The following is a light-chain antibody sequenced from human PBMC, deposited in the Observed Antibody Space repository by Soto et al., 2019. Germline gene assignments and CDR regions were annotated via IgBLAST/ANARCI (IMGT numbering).Light chain of an antibody. Sequence: DIQVPQSPSSLSASVGDRVTITCRTSQNINIFLNWYQQKPGRAPMVVISAASNLESGVPSRFSGRGSGTEFTLTISNLQPGDSALYFCQESYSTPLAFGGGTRVEIK. CDR2: AAS. V-gene: IGKV1-39*01. J-gene: IGKJ4*01. CDR1: QNINIF. CDR3: QESYSTPLA.